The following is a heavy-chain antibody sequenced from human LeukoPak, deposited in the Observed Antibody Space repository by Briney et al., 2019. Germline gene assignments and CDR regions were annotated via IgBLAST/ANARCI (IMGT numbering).Heavy chain of an antibody. V-gene: IGHV3-20*04. Sequence: PGGSLRLSCAASGFRFDDHAMSWVRQAPGKGLEWVAGINWNAGTTGYRGSVKGRFTICRDNAKNSLYLQMNSLRAEDTALYYCARDSGNNWDANYFDAWGQGTLVTVSS. D-gene: IGHD1-1*01. CDR3: ARDSGNNWDANYFDA. CDR2: INWNAGTT. J-gene: IGHJ5*02. CDR1: GFRFDDHA.